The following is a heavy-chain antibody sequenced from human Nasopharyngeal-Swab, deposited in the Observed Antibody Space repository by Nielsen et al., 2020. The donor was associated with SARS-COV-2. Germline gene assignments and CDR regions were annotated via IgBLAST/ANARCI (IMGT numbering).Heavy chain of an antibody. Sequence: GGSLRLSCAASGFTFRDYYMRWIRQAPGKGLEWVSYISSSGSTIYYADSVKGRFTISRDNAKNSLYLQMNSLRAEDTAVYYCARTYYYDSSGYYYVWFDPWGQGTLVTVSS. CDR3: ARTYYYDSSGYYYVWFDP. D-gene: IGHD3-22*01. CDR1: GFTFRDYY. J-gene: IGHJ5*02. CDR2: ISSSGSTI. V-gene: IGHV3-11*01.